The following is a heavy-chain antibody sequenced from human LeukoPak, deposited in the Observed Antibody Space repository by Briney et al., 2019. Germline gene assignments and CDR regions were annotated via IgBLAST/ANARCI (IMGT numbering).Heavy chain of an antibody. CDR3: AREAYMDV. Sequence: GGSLRPSCAASGFTFSRYNMNWVRQAPGKRLEWVSSISTSSTYTYYADSMKGRFTISRDNAKNSLYLQMNSLRAEDTAVYFCAREAYMDVWGKGTTVTVSS. J-gene: IGHJ6*03. CDR2: ISTSSTYT. CDR1: GFTFSRYN. V-gene: IGHV3-21*01.